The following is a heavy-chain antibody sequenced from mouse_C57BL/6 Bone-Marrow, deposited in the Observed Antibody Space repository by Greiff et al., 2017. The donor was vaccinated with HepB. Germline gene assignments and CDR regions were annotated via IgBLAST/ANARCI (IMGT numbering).Heavy chain of an antibody. CDR1: GYSFTGYY. D-gene: IGHD1-1*01. CDR2: INPSTGGT. V-gene: IGHV1-42*01. CDR3: ARVGNYYYGSSYGYFDV. J-gene: IGHJ1*03. Sequence: EVKLEESGPELVKPGASVKISCKASGYSFTGYYMNWVKQSPEKSLEWIGEINPSTGGTTYNQKFKAKATLTVDKSSSTAYMQLKSLTSEDSAVYYCARVGNYYYGSSYGYFDVWGTGTTVTVSS.